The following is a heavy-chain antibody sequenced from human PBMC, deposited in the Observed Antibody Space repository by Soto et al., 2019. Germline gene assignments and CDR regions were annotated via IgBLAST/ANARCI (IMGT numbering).Heavy chain of an antibody. D-gene: IGHD6-13*01. J-gene: IGHJ6*03. Sequence: GGSLRLSCAASGFTFSSYGMHWVRQAPGKGLEWVAVIWYDGSNKYYADSVKGRFTISRDNSKNTLYLQMNSLRAEDMAVYYCARRGSSSWYYYYYYYMDVWGKGTTVTVSS. CDR2: IWYDGSNK. CDR1: GFTFSSYG. CDR3: ARRGSSSWYYYYYYYMDV. V-gene: IGHV3-33*01.